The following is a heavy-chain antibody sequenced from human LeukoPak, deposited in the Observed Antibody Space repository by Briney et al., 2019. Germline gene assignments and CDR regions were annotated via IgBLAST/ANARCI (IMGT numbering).Heavy chain of an antibody. CDR3: ASLSLRFLEGLSDTAEDY. V-gene: IGHV4-59*02. CDR1: GGSVRTYY. CDR2: IYSGST. D-gene: IGHD3-3*01. J-gene: IGHJ4*02. Sequence: SETLSLTCTVSGGSVRTYYWSWIRQSPGKGLEWIGYIYSGSTNYNPSLKSRVTISVDASKNQCSLKLSSVTAADTAVYYCASLSLRFLEGLSDTAEDYWRQGTLVTVSS.